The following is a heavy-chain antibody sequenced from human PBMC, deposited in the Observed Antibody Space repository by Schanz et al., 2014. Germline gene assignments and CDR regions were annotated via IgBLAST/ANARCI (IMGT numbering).Heavy chain of an antibody. J-gene: IGHJ4*02. CDR2: ISNDGSIK. CDR1: GFTFSSYA. CDR3: ARVPYGSGSYWDY. V-gene: IGHV3-30*14. D-gene: IGHD3-10*01. Sequence: QVQLVESGGGVVQFGRSLRLSCVASGFTFSSYAMHWVRQAPGKGLEWVALISNDGSIKYYADSVKGRFTISRENAKNSLYLQMNSLRAGDTAVYYCARVPYGSGSYWDYWGQGTLVTVSS.